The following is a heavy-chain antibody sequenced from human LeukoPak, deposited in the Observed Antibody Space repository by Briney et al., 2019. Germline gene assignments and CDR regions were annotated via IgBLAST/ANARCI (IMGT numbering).Heavy chain of an antibody. CDR1: GGTFSSYA. D-gene: IGHD1-26*01. CDR3: ARSTPIKELQYFDY. J-gene: IGHJ4*02. V-gene: IGHV1-69*06. CDR2: IIPIFGTA. Sequence: ASVKVSCKASGGTFSSYAISWVRQAPGQGLEWMGGIIPIFGTANYAQKFQGRVTITADKSTSTAYMELSSLRSEDTAVYYCARSTPIKELQYFDYWGQGTLVTVSS.